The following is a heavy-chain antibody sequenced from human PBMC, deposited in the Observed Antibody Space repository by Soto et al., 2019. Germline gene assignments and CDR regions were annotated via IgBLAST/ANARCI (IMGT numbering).Heavy chain of an antibody. J-gene: IGHJ4*02. D-gene: IGHD5-12*01. Sequence: SETLSLTCTVSGGSISSYYWSWIRQPPGKGLEWIGYIYYSGSTNYNPSLKSRVTISVDTSKNQFSLKLSSVTAADTAVYYCPTGVATSWRRYYFDYWGQGTLVTVSP. CDR1: GGSISSYY. CDR2: IYYSGST. CDR3: PTGVATSWRRYYFDY. V-gene: IGHV4-59*01.